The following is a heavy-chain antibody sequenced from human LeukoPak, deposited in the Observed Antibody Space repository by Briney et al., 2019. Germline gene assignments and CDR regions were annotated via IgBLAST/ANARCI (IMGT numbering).Heavy chain of an antibody. V-gene: IGHV3-9*01. Sequence: GRSLRLSCAASGFTFDDYAMHWVRQAPGEGLEWVSGISWTSGSIGYADSVKGRFTISRDNAKNSLYLQMNSLRAEDTALYYCAKSTLGLTYFDYWGQGTLVTVSS. D-gene: IGHD7-27*01. CDR3: AKSTLGLTYFDY. CDR1: GFTFDDYA. CDR2: ISWTSGSI. J-gene: IGHJ4*02.